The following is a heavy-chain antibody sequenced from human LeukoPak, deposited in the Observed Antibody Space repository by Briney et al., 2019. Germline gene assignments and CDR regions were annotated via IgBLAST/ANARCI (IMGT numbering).Heavy chain of an antibody. J-gene: IGHJ6*02. CDR3: ARRGKVYYYGMDV. Sequence: SETLSLTCAVYGGSFSGYYWSWIRQPPGKGLEWIGEINHSGSTNYNPSLKSRVTISVDTSKNQFSLKLSSVTAADTAVYYCARRGKVYYYGMDVWGQGTTVTVSS. CDR1: GGSFSGYY. CDR2: INHSGST. V-gene: IGHV4-34*01.